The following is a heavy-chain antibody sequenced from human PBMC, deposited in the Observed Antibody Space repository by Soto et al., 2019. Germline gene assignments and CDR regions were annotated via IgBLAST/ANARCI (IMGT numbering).Heavy chain of an antibody. J-gene: IGHJ4*02. Sequence: QVQLVESGGGVVQPGRSLRLSCAASGFTFSSYGMHWVRQAPGKGLEWVAVISYDGSNKYYADSVKGRFTISRDNSKNTLYLQMNSLRAEVTAVYYCAKESRTTDFDYWGQGTLVTVSS. CDR1: GFTFSSYG. D-gene: IGHD4-17*01. V-gene: IGHV3-30*18. CDR2: ISYDGSNK. CDR3: AKESRTTDFDY.